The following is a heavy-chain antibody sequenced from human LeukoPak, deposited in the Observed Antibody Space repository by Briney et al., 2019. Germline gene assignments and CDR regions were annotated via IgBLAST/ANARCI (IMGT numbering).Heavy chain of an antibody. J-gene: IGHJ4*02. Sequence: GESLTISCQGSGYSFTTYWIHWVRQMPGKGLEWMGGIDPSDSYTNYSPSFQGHVAMSVDKSMSTAYLQWSSLKASDTAMYYCARLRYYDSSGSLDYWGQGILVTVSS. D-gene: IGHD3-22*01. CDR3: ARLRYYDSSGSLDY. CDR2: IDPSDSYT. V-gene: IGHV5-10-1*01. CDR1: GYSFTTYW.